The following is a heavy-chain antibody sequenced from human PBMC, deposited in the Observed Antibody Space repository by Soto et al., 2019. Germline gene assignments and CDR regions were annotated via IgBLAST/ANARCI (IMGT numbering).Heavy chain of an antibody. D-gene: IGHD1-26*01. CDR2: ISYDGDNE. J-gene: IGHJ6*02. Sequence: GGSLRLSCAASGFTISSSAINWVRRAPGKVLEWVAVISYDGDNEYYADSVKGRFTSSRDNSMNTLYLQMNSLRAEDTAVFYCARDSFPTTTKGHGSYLYCVVDFWGQGTTVTVSS. V-gene: IGHV3-30*04. CDR1: GFTISSSA. CDR3: ARDSFPTTTKGHGSYLYCVVDF.